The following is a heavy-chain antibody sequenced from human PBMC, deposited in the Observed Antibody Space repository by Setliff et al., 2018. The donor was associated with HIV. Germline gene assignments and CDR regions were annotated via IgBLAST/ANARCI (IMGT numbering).Heavy chain of an antibody. Sequence: ETLSLTCTVSGGSISSYYWSWIRQPPGKGLEWIGYIYYSGSTNYNPYLKSRVTISVDTSKNQFSLKLSSVTAADTAVYYCARIVGASFDYWGQGTLVTVSS. CDR1: GGSISSYY. CDR2: IYYSGST. J-gene: IGHJ4*02. D-gene: IGHD1-26*01. V-gene: IGHV4-59*01. CDR3: ARIVGASFDY.